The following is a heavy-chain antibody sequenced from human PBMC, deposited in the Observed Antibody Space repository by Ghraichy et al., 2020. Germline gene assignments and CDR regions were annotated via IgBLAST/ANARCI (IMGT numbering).Heavy chain of an antibody. D-gene: IGHD2-2*01. CDR1: GYTFTSYG. Sequence: ASVKVSCKASGYTFTSYGISWVRQAPGQGLEWMGWISAYNGNTNYAQKLQGRVTMTTDTSTSTAYMELRSLRSDDTAVYYCARENYCSSTSCLVGHYYYYGMDVWGQGTTVTVSS. CDR3: ARENYCSSTSCLVGHYYYYGMDV. V-gene: IGHV1-18*04. CDR2: ISAYNGNT. J-gene: IGHJ6*02.